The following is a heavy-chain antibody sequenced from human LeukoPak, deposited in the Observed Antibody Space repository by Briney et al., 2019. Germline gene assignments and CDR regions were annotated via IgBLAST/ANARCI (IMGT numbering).Heavy chain of an antibody. V-gene: IGHV4-34*01. J-gene: IGHJ4*02. D-gene: IGHD3-10*01. Sequence: SSETLSLTCAVYGGSFSGYYWSWIRQPPGKGLEWIGEINHSGSTNYHPSLKSRVTISVDTSKTQFSLKLSSVTAADTAVYYCARGRNLWFGELWGLWGQGTLVTVSS. CDR2: INHSGST. CDR3: ARGRNLWFGELWGL. CDR1: GGSFSGYY.